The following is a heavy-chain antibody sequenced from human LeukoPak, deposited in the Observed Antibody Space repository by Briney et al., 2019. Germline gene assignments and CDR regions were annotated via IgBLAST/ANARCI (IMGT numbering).Heavy chain of an antibody. V-gene: IGHV3-30*02. J-gene: IGHJ5*02. CDR1: GFTFSSYG. CDR3: AKVQGIYYDSSWLDP. D-gene: IGHD3-22*01. CDR2: IRNDGSDK. Sequence: GGSLRLSCAASGFTFSSYGMHWVRQAPGKGLEWVAFIRNDGSDKHYADSVKGRFTISRDNSKNTLFLQMNSLRVEDTAVYYCAKVQGIYYDSSWLDPWGQGTLVTVSS.